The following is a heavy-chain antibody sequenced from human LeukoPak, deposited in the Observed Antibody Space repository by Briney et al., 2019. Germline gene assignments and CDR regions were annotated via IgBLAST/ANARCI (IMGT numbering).Heavy chain of an antibody. CDR1: GGSISSYY. V-gene: IGHV4-59*08. CDR3: ARYQPLVGATDY. CDR2: IYYSGST. J-gene: IGHJ4*02. Sequence: SETLSLTCTVSGGSISSYYWSWIRQPPGKELEWIGYIYYSGSTNYNPSLKSRVTISVDTSKNQFSLELSSVTAADTAVYYCARYQPLVGATDYWGQGTLVTVSS. D-gene: IGHD1-26*01.